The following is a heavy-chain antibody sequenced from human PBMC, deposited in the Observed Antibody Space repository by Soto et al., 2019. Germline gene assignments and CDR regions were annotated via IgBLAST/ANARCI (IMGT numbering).Heavy chain of an antibody. CDR1: GGSISSSSYY. CDR2: IYYSGST. Sequence: SETLSLTCTVSGGSISSSSYYWGWIRQPPGKGLEWIGSIYYSGSTYYNPSLKSRVTISVDTSKNQFSLKLSSVTAADTAVYYCARWSYDFHGIDPWGQGTLVTVSS. J-gene: IGHJ5*02. D-gene: IGHD3-3*01. V-gene: IGHV4-39*01. CDR3: ARWSYDFHGIDP.